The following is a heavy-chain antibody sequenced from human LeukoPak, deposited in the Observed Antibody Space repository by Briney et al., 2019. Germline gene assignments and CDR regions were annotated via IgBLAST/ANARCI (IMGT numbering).Heavy chain of an antibody. Sequence: ASVKVSCKASGYTFTSYDINWVRQATGQGLEWMGWMNPNSGNTGYAQKFQGRVTMTRNTSISTAYMELSSLTSEDTAVYYCARDPYDSSGYYYVQVAFDYWGQGTLVTVSS. D-gene: IGHD3-22*01. J-gene: IGHJ4*02. CDR3: ARDPYDSSGYYYVQVAFDY. CDR2: MNPNSGNT. V-gene: IGHV1-8*01. CDR1: GYTFTSYD.